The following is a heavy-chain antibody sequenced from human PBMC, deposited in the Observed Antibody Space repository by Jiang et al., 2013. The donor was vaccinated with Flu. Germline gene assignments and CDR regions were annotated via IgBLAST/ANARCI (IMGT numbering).Heavy chain of an antibody. V-gene: IGHV1-18*01. CDR2: ISTYNGDT. CDR1: GYTFTNYA. J-gene: IGHJ4*02. CDR3: ARGWDYGDRGPFDS. Sequence: SGAEVKKPGASVKVSCKTSGYTFTNYAITWVRQAPGQGLEYMGWISTYNGDTNYALNLQGRVTMTTDTSTSTAYMELRSLKSDDTALYYCARGWDYGDRGPFDSWGQ. D-gene: IGHD4-17*01.